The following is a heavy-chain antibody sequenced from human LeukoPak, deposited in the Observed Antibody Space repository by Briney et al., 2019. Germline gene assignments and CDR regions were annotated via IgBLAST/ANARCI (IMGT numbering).Heavy chain of an antibody. Sequence: PGRSLRLSCAASGFTFSSYGMHWVRQAPGKGLVWVAVISYDGSNKYYADSVKGRFTISRDNSKNTLYLQMNSLRAEDTAVYYCAKDRDGDYVFDYWGQGTLVTVSS. CDR2: ISYDGSNK. V-gene: IGHV3-30*18. CDR3: AKDRDGDYVFDY. J-gene: IGHJ4*02. D-gene: IGHD4-17*01. CDR1: GFTFSSYG.